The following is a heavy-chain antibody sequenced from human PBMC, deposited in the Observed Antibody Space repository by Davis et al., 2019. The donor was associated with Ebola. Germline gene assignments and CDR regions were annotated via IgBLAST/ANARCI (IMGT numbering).Heavy chain of an antibody. D-gene: IGHD6-19*01. CDR3: AKDLRYSSGWYFDY. J-gene: IGHJ4*02. CDR1: GFTFSSYA. V-gene: IGHV3-23*01. CDR2: ISGSGGST. Sequence: GESLKISCAASGFTFSSYAMSWVRQAPGKGLEWVSAISGSGGSTYYADSVKGRFTISRDNSKNTLYLQMNSLRAEDTAVYYCAKDLRYSSGWYFDYWGQGTLVTVSS.